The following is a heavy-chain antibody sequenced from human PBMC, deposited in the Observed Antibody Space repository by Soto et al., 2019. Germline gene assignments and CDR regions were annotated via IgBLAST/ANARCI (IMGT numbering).Heavy chain of an antibody. J-gene: IGHJ4*02. Sequence: PGGSLRLSCATSGFNFGVFGMHWVRQAPGKGLEWLSVLSYEGSEEYYADSVRGRFTISRDNSKSTLFLQTDSLRVEDTGVYYCALTRRSSLLEVAGPGFEYWGQGTLVTVSS. V-gene: IGHV3-30*03. CDR3: ALTRRSSLLEVAGPGFEY. D-gene: IGHD6-19*01. CDR2: LSYEGSEE. CDR1: GFNFGVFG.